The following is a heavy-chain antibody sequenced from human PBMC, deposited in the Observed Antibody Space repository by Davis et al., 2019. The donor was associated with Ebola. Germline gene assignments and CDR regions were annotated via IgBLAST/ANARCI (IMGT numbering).Heavy chain of an antibody. J-gene: IGHJ4*02. Sequence: ASVKVSCKASGDTFSNYGINWVRQATGQGLEWMGWMNPDSGNTGYAQNFQGRVTMTRNTSASTAYMELNSLRSEDTAVYYCARGRPHGDYGDWGQGTLVTVSS. D-gene: IGHD4-17*01. CDR2: MNPDSGNT. V-gene: IGHV1-8*02. CDR3: ARGRPHGDYGD. CDR1: GDTFSNYG.